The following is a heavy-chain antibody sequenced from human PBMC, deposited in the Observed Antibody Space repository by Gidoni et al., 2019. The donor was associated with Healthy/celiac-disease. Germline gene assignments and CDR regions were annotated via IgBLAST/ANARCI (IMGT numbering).Heavy chain of an antibody. CDR1: GFTFSYYY. J-gene: IGHJ6*02. CDR2: ISSSGSTI. V-gene: IGHV3-11*01. D-gene: IGHD3-10*01. CDR3: ARDRANYYGFPIYYYYYGMDV. Sequence: QVQLVESGGGLVKPGGSLRLSCAASGFTFSYYYMSWIRQAPGKGLEWVSYISSSGSTIYYADSVKGRFTISRDNAKNSLYLQMNSLRAEDTAVYYCARDRANYYGFPIYYYYYGMDVWGQGTTVTVSS.